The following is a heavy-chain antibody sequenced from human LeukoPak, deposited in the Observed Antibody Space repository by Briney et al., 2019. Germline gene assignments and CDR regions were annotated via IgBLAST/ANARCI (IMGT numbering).Heavy chain of an antibody. CDR2: TYYRSKWYN. Sequence: SQTLSLTCATSGDSVSSNSAAWNWIRQSPSRGLEWLGRTYYRSKWYNDYAVSVKSRITINPDTSKNQFSLQLNSVTPEDTAVYYCARTKGIAVAGTYDYWGQGTLVTVSS. D-gene: IGHD6-19*01. V-gene: IGHV6-1*01. CDR1: GDSVSSNSAA. J-gene: IGHJ4*02. CDR3: ARTKGIAVAGTYDY.